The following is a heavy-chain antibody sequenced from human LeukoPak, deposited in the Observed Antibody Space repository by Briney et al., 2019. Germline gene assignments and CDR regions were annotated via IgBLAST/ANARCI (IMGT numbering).Heavy chain of an antibody. J-gene: IGHJ4*02. V-gene: IGHV3-74*01. CDR3: ARDGNYYDTSGLPD. D-gene: IGHD3-22*01. CDR2: INSAGSRT. CDR1: GFTFSAYW. Sequence: GGSLRLSCAASGFTFSAYWMHWVRQVPGKGLVWVSRINSAGSRTSYADSVKGRFTISRDNARNTLYLQMNSLRADDTGVYFCARDGNYYDTSGLPDWGQGTLVTVSS.